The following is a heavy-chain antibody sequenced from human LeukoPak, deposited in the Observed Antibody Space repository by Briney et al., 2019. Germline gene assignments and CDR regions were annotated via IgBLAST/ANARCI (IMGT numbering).Heavy chain of an antibody. D-gene: IGHD5-12*01. CDR3: ARGIYSGYDYAGDIDY. J-gene: IGHJ4*02. CDR1: GGSISSYY. V-gene: IGHV4-59*12. Sequence: SETLSLTCTVSGGSISSYYWSWIRQPPGKGLEWIGYIYYSGSTYYNPSLKSRVTISVDTSKNQFSLKLSSVTAADTAVYYCARGIYSGYDYAGDIDYWGQGTLVTVSS. CDR2: IYYSGST.